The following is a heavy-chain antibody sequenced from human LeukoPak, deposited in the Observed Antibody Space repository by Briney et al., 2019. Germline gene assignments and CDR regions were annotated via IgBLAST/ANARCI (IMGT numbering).Heavy chain of an antibody. D-gene: IGHD5-12*01. Sequence: SETLSLTCAVYGGSFSGYYWSWIRQPPGEGLEWIGEINHSGSTNYNPSLKSRVTISVDTSKNQFSLKLSSVTAADTAVYYCAGELATISMPRRPYGMDVWGQGTTVTVSS. CDR2: INHSGST. V-gene: IGHV4-34*01. CDR1: GGSFSGYY. J-gene: IGHJ6*02. CDR3: AGELATISMPRRPYGMDV.